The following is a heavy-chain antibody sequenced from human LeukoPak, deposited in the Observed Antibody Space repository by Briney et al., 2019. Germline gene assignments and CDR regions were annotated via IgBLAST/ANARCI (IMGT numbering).Heavy chain of an antibody. CDR1: GFIFSNYW. CDR3: ARGLGYGDY. Sequence: PGGSLRLSCAASGFIFSNYWMHWVRQAPGKGLVWVSRINNDGRSTSNADSVKGRFTISRDNAKNTLYLQMNSLRAEDTAVYYCARGLGYGDYWGQGTLVTVSS. V-gene: IGHV3-74*01. J-gene: IGHJ4*02. CDR2: INNDGRST. D-gene: IGHD5-12*01.